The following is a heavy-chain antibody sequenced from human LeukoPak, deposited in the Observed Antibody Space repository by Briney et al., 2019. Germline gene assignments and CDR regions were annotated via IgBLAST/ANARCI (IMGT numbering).Heavy chain of an antibody. D-gene: IGHD4-17*01. CDR1: GGSFSGYY. CDR2: INHSGST. Sequence: SETLSLTCAVYGGSFSGYYWSWIRQPPGKGLEWIGEINHSGSTNYNPSLKSRVTISVDTSKNQFSLKLSSVTAADTAVYYCARHLTTVTTRFAFDIWGQGTMVTVSS. J-gene: IGHJ3*02. V-gene: IGHV4-34*01. CDR3: ARHLTTVTTRFAFDI.